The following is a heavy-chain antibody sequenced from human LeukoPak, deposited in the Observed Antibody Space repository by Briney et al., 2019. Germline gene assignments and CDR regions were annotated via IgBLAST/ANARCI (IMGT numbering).Heavy chain of an antibody. CDR2: IIPILGIA. CDR1: GGTFYLYL. CDR3: AREGGTYYYDSAQGRGASDS. D-gene: IGHD3-22*01. J-gene: IGHJ4*02. V-gene: IGHV1-69*04. Sequence: GASVEDLWKGFGGTFYLYLDRRAPQAPGQGLEWMGRIIPILGIANYAQKFQGRVTITADKSSSTAYMELGNLRSEDTAVYYCAREGGTYYYDSAQGRGASDSWGQGTLVTVSS.